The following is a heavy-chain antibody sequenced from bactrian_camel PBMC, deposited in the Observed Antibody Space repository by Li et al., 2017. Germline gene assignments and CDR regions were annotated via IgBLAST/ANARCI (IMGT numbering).Heavy chain of an antibody. V-gene: IGHV3S40*01. CDR3: VRGMGAGDKY. J-gene: IGHJ4*01. CDR1: GFTFTTHA. Sequence: LVESGGGLVQPGGSLRLSCAAGGFTFTTHAMNWVRQAPGKGLEWVSSIYTGGGTTYYADSLRGRFTISRGNAKNMVYLQMNSLKPEDTAVYYCVRGMGAGDKYWGQGTQVTVS. CDR2: IYTGGGTT. D-gene: IGHD3*01.